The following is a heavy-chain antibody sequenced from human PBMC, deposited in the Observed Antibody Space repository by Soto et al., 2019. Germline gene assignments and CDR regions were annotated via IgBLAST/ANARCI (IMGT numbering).Heavy chain of an antibody. Sequence: GASVKVSCKTSGYTFTGHHIHWVRQAPGQGLEWMGWINPISGGTKYREKFQGRVSITRDKSSSTAYMELSSLTSDDSAVYYCAKDGRHFRGGSCPKGHWCQGTLVTVSS. CDR2: INPISGGT. V-gene: IGHV1-2*02. J-gene: IGHJ4*02. CDR3: AKDGRHFRGGSCPKGH. D-gene: IGHD2-15*01. CDR1: GYTFTGHH.